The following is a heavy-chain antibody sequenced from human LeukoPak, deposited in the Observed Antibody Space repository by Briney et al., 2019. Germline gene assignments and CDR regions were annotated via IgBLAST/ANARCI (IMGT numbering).Heavy chain of an antibody. CDR1: EFTFSSYA. D-gene: IGHD1-14*01. CDR3: ARVPAPEDNWFDP. J-gene: IGHJ5*02. Sequence: PGGSLRLSCAASEFTFSSYAMSWVRQAPGKGLEWVSAISGSGGSTYYADSVKGRFTISRDNPKNTLYLQMSSLRAEDTAVYHCARVPAPEDNWFDPWGRGTLVTVSS. CDR2: ISGSGGST. V-gene: IGHV3-23*01.